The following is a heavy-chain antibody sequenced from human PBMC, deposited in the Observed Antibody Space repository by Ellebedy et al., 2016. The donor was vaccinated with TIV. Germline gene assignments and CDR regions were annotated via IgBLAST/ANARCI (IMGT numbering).Heavy chain of an antibody. Sequence: GESLKISCAASGFTFSSYGMHWVRQAPGKGLEWVAVISYDGSNKYYADSVKGRFTISRDNSKNTLYLQMNSLRAEDTAVYYCARVTSDYWGQGTLVTVSS. CDR1: GFTFSSYG. J-gene: IGHJ4*02. CDR2: ISYDGSNK. CDR3: ARVTSDY. V-gene: IGHV3-30*03.